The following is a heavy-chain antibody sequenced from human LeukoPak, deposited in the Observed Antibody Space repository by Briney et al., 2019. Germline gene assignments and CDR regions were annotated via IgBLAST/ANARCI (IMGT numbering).Heavy chain of an antibody. V-gene: IGHV3-30*04. D-gene: IGHD1-26*01. CDR1: GFPFSTYA. Sequence: GGSLRLSCAASGFPFSTYAMHWVRQAPGKGLEWLGLISFDGNKQNYPASVKGRFTISRDNSKNTLYLQMNSLRPEDTALYYCARESHEGATRAYNWFDPWGQGTPVTVSS. CDR3: ARESHEGATRAYNWFDP. J-gene: IGHJ5*02. CDR2: ISFDGNKQ.